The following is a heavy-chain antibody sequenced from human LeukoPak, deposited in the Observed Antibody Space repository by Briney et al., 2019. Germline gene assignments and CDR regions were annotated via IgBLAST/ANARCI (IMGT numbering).Heavy chain of an antibody. V-gene: IGHV4-59*01. CDR1: GGSISSYY. CDR3: AREMATSGYYYYYMDV. J-gene: IGHJ6*03. CDR2: IYDSGST. Sequence: SETLSLTCIVSGGSISSYYWSWLRQPPGKGLEWIGYIYDSGSTNYNPSLKSRVIISVDTSKNQFSLRLSSVTAADRAVYYCAREMATSGYYYYYMDVWGKGTTVSVSS. D-gene: IGHD5-24*01.